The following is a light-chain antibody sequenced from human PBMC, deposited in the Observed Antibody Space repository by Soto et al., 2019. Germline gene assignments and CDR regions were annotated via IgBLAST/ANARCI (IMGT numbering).Light chain of an antibody. CDR2: LAS. V-gene: IGKV1-39*02. Sequence: QMTESPSSLSASVGDRVTITCRASQSISNYLNWYQQKPGKAPELLIYLASSLQSGVPSRFSGSGSGTDFTLTISSLESEDFALYYCQERSNWPRGTFGGGTKVDIK. CDR1: QSISNY. CDR3: QERSNWPRGT. J-gene: IGKJ4*01.